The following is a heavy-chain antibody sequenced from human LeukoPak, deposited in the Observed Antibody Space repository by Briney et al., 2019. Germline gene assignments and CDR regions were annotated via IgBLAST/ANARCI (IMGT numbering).Heavy chain of an antibody. Sequence: SETLSLTCSVSGGSVSSGRYYWSWIRQPLGKGLEWIGYIYYSGSTNYNPSLKSRVTISVDTSKNQFSLKLSSVTAADTAVYYCARDSRYYFDSGDYYYRYFDYWGQGTLVTVSS. CDR3: ARDSRYYFDSGDYYYRYFDY. D-gene: IGHD3-22*01. CDR2: IYYSGST. V-gene: IGHV4-61*01. CDR1: GGSVSSGRYY. J-gene: IGHJ4*02.